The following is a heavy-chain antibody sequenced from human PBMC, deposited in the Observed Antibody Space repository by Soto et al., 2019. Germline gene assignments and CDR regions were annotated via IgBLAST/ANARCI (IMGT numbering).Heavy chain of an antibody. Sequence: EVQLVESGGGLVKPGGSLRLSCAASGFTFSSYSTSWVRQAPGKGLEWVSSITSSSSSIYYADSVKGRFAISRDNAKNXLFLQRNSLRAEETAVYYCARTPSSGNYYPWYFDLWGRGTLVTVSS. CDR3: ARTPSSGNYYPWYFDL. J-gene: IGHJ2*01. CDR2: ITSSSSSI. V-gene: IGHV3-21*01. CDR1: GFTFSSYS. D-gene: IGHD3-10*01.